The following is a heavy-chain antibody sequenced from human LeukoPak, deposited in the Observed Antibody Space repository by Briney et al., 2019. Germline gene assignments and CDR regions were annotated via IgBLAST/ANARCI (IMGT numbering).Heavy chain of an antibody. D-gene: IGHD6-19*01. Sequence: SETLSLTCAVSGGSISSSNWWSWVRQPPGKGLEWIGEIYHSGSTNYNPSLKSRVTISVDKSKNQFSLKLSSVTAADTAVYYCARDNEKVGGWYFYYWGQRTLVTVSS. CDR2: IYHSGST. CDR3: ARDNEKVGGWYFYY. J-gene: IGHJ4*02. V-gene: IGHV4-4*02. CDR1: GGSISSSNW.